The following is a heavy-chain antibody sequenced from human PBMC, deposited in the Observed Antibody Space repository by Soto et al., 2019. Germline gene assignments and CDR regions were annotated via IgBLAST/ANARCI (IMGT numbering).Heavy chain of an antibody. J-gene: IGHJ6*02. CDR1: GFTFRDYY. D-gene: IGHD1-7*01. V-gene: IGHV3-11*06. CDR3: AREITGTFYGMDV. CDR2: ISSSSSYT. Sequence: GGSLRLSCAASGFTFRDYYMSWIRQAPGKGLEWVSYISSSSSYTNYADSVKGRFTISRDNAKNSLYLLMNSLRAEDTAVYYCAREITGTFYGMDVWGQGTTVTVSS.